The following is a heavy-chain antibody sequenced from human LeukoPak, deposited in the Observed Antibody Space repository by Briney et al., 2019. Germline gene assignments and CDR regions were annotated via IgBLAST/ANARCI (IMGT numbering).Heavy chain of an antibody. CDR3: ARDNFGSGWYSDY. CDR1: GYTFTGYY. CDR2: INPNSGGT. D-gene: IGHD6-19*01. V-gene: IGHV1-2*02. J-gene: IGHJ4*02. Sequence: ASVKVSCKASGYTFTGYYMHWVRQAPGQGLEWMGWINPNSGGTNYAQKFQGRVTMTRDTSISTAYMELSRLRSDDTAVYYCARDNFGSGWYSDYWGQGTLVTVSS.